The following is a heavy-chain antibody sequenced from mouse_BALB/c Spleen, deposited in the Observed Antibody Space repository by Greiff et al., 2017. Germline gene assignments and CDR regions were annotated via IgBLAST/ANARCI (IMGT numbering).Heavy chain of an antibody. D-gene: IGHD4-1*01. CDR2: IDPANGNT. V-gene: IGHV14-3*02. Sequence: EVKLMESGAELVKPGASVKLSCTASGFNIKDTYMHWVKQRPEQGLEWIGRIDPANGNTKYDPKFQGKATITADTSSNTAYLQLSSLTSEDTAVYYCATGTYFDYWGQGTTRTVSS. J-gene: IGHJ2*01. CDR3: ATGTYFDY. CDR1: GFNIKDTY.